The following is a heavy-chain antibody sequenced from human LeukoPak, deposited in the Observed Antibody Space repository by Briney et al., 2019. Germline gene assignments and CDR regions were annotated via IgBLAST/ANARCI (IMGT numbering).Heavy chain of an antibody. J-gene: IGHJ6*03. CDR1: GGSISSSSYY. CDR2: IYYSGST. CDR3: ARLLMGYYYYMDV. Sequence: SETLSLTCTVPGGSISSSSYYWGWIRQPPGKGLEWIGSIYYSGSTYYNPSLKSRVTISVDTSKNQFSLKLSSVTAADTAVYYCARLLMGYYYYMDVWGKGTTVTVSS. D-gene: IGHD2-8*01. V-gene: IGHV4-39*01.